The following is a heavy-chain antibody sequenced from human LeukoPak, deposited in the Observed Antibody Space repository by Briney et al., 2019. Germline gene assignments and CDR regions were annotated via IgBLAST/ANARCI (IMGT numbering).Heavy chain of an antibody. CDR3: ARVPRSYYYYYYMDV. CDR1: GFTFSSYW. Sequence: GGSLRLSCAASGFTFSSYWMSWVRQAPGKGLEWVSVIYSGGSTYYADSVKGRFTISRDNSKNTLYLQMNSLRAEDTAVYYCARVPRSYYYYYYMDVWGKGTTVTVSS. J-gene: IGHJ6*03. CDR2: IYSGGST. V-gene: IGHV3-53*01.